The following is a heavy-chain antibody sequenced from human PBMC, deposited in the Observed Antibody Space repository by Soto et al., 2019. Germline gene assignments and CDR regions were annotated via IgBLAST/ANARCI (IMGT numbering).Heavy chain of an antibody. CDR2: INPNSGGT. J-gene: IGHJ6*01. CDR3: ARDRGYCCGGSCGIPSGYYGIDV. Sequence: QVQLVQSGAEVKKPGASVKVSCKASGYTFTGYYMHWVRQAPGQGLEWMGWINPNSGGTNYAQKFQGWVTMPRDTSIRTAYMELSRLRSDDTAVYYCARDRGYCCGGSCGIPSGYYGIDVWGQGTTVTVSS. D-gene: IGHD2-15*01. CDR1: GYTFTGYY. V-gene: IGHV1-2*04.